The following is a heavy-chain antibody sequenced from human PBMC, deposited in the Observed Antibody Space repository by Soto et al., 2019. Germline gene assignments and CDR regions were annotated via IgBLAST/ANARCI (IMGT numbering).Heavy chain of an antibody. D-gene: IGHD3-22*01. Sequence: QLQLQESGSGLVKPSQTLSLTCAVSGGSISSGGYSWSWIRQPPGKGLEWIGYIYHSGSTYYNPSLKSRVTISVDRSKNQFSLKLSSVTAADTAVYYCAREGDSSGYQAYFDYWGQGTLVTVSS. CDR3: AREGDSSGYQAYFDY. J-gene: IGHJ4*02. CDR2: IYHSGST. V-gene: IGHV4-30-2*01. CDR1: GGSISSGGYS.